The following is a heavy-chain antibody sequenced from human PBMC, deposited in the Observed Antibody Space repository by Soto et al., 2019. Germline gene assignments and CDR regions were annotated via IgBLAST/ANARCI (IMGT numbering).Heavy chain of an antibody. D-gene: IGHD1-26*01. CDR3: TRRKPGSEIDY. Sequence: EVQLVESGGGLVQPGGSLKLSCAASGFTFSGSAMHWVRQASGKGLEWVGRIRSKANSYATAYAASVKGRFTISRDDSKNTAYLQMNSLKTEDTAVYYCTRRKPGSEIDYWGQGTLVTVFS. J-gene: IGHJ4*02. V-gene: IGHV3-73*02. CDR2: IRSKANSYAT. CDR1: GFTFSGSA.